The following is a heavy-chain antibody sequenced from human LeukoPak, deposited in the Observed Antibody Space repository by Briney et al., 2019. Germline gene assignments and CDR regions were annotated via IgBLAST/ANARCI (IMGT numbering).Heavy chain of an antibody. D-gene: IGHD3-22*01. CDR3: ASDSFYDSGGYFYY. J-gene: IGHJ4*02. V-gene: IGHV4-4*07. CDR1: GGSISSYY. CDR2: IYTSGST. Sequence: ASETLSLTCTVSGGSISSYYWSWIRQPAGKGLEWIGRIYTSGSTNYNPSLKSRVTMSVDTSKNQFSLKLTSVTAADTAVYYCASDSFYDSGGYFYYWGQGTLVTVSS.